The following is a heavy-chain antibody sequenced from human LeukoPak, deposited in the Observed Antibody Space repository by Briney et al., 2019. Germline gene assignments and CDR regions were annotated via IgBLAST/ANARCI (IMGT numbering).Heavy chain of an antibody. CDR3: ARHYEHFDY. CDR2: IYHSGST. V-gene: IGHV4-30-4*01. J-gene: IGHJ4*02. Sequence: PSETLSLTCAVSGGSISSDNYYWSWIRQPPGKGLEWIGYIYHSGSTYYNPSLKSRVTISVDTSKNQFSLKLSSVTAADTAVYYCARHYEHFDYWGQGTLVTVSS. CDR1: GGSISSDNYY. D-gene: IGHD4-17*01.